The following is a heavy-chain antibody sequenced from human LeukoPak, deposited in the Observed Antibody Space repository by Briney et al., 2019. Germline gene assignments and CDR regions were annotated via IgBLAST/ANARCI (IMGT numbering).Heavy chain of an antibody. CDR3: ARGRAGIAAAGFDY. CDR2: ISFDGGNK. J-gene: IGHJ4*02. V-gene: IGHV3-30-3*01. Sequence: PGSSLRLSCATSGFTFSMSAMPWVRLAPGKGLDWVAVISFDGGNKFYADSVKGRFSISRDNSKNTLYLQMNSLGLDDTAVYFCARGRAGIAAAGFDYWGQGTLVTVSS. D-gene: IGHD6-13*01. CDR1: GFTFSMSA.